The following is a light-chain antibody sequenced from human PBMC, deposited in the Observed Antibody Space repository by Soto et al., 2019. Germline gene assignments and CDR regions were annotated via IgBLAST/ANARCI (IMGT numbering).Light chain of an antibody. CDR1: QSVLYSSNNKNY. J-gene: IGKJ1*01. Sequence: DFVLTQSPDSLGVSLGERATISCRSSQSVLYSSNNKNYLAWYQQKPGQPPKLLIYWASTRESGVPDRFSGSGSGTDFTLTISSLQAEDVAVYYCQQYYSGLTFGQGTKVEIK. V-gene: IGKV4-1*01. CDR3: QQYYSGLT. CDR2: WAS.